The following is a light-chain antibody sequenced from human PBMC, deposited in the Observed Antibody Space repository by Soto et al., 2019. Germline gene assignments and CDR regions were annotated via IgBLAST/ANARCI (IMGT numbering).Light chain of an antibody. V-gene: IGLV2-14*03. CDR2: DVS. CDR3: SSYRSSSTLYV. J-gene: IGLJ1*01. Sequence: QSALTQPASVSGSPGQSITISCTGTSSDVGGYNYVSWYQQHPGKAPKLMIYDVSNRPSGVSNRFSGSKSGNTASLTISGLPAEDEADYYCSSYRSSSTLYVFGSGTQLTVL. CDR1: SSDVGGYNY.